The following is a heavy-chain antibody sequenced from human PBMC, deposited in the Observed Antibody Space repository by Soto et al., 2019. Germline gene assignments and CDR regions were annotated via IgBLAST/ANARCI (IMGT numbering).Heavy chain of an antibody. Sequence: GGSLRLSCAASGFTFSSYAMSWVRQAPGKGLEWVSAISGSGGSTYYADSVKGRFTISRDNSKNTLYLQMNSLRAEDTAVYYCAKDPYSGYDPPFDYWGQEPWSPSPQ. CDR2: ISGSGGST. D-gene: IGHD5-12*01. V-gene: IGHV3-23*01. CDR3: AKDPYSGYDPPFDY. CDR1: GFTFSSYA. J-gene: IGHJ4*01.